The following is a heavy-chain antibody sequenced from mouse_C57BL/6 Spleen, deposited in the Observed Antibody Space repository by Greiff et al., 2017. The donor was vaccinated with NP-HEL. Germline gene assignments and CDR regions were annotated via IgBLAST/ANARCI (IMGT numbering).Heavy chain of an antibody. Sequence: DVQLVESGGGLVKPGGSLKLSCAASGFTFSDYGMHWVRQAPEKGLEWVAYISSGSSTIYYADTVKGRFTISRDNAKNTLFLQMTSLRSEDTAMYYCARPGYGNYAMDYWGQGTSVTVSS. D-gene: IGHD2-10*02. CDR2: ISSGSSTI. CDR3: ARPGYGNYAMDY. CDR1: GFTFSDYG. J-gene: IGHJ4*01. V-gene: IGHV5-17*01.